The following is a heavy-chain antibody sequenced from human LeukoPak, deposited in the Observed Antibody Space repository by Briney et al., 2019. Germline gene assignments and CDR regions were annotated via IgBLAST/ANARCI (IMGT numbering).Heavy chain of an antibody. CDR1: GYSFTSYW. CDR3: ARHDYSSSSPPYGMDV. V-gene: IGHV5-51*01. Sequence: GESLKISCKGSGYSFTSYWIGWVRRMPGKGLEWMGIIYPGDSDTRYSPSFQGQVTISADKSISTAYLQWSSLKASDTAMYYCARHDYSSSSPPYGMDVWGQGTTVTVSS. J-gene: IGHJ6*02. CDR2: IYPGDSDT. D-gene: IGHD6-6*01.